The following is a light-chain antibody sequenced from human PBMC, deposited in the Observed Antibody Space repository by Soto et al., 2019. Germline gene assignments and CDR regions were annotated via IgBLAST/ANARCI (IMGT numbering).Light chain of an antibody. V-gene: IGKV1-39*01. J-gene: IGKJ3*01. CDR2: AAS. Sequence: DIQMTQSPSSLSASVGDRVTITCRASQTISRYLNWYQQKPGKAPKLLIYAASTLQSGVPSRFSSSESGTDFTLTISSLQPEDFATYCCQQSYNFKFTFCPGTKVDIK. CDR3: QQSYNFKFT. CDR1: QTISRY.